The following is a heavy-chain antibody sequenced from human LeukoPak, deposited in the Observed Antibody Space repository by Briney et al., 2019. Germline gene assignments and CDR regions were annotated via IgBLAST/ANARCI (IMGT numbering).Heavy chain of an antibody. CDR3: ARHGIAGAGSDY. V-gene: IGHV4-39*01. Sequence: KPSGTLSLTCTLSGASITTGTYFWGWTRQPPGKGLEWIATISYNSGTIHYNPSLKSRVTISIDTSKNQFSLRLTSVTAADTAVYYCARHGIAGAGSDYWGQGTLVAASS. J-gene: IGHJ4*02. CDR1: GASITTGTYF. CDR2: ISYNSGTI. D-gene: IGHD6-13*01.